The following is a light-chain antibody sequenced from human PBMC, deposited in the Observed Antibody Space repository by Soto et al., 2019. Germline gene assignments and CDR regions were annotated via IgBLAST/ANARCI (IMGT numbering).Light chain of an antibody. CDR2: DAS. Sequence: ETVMTQSPATLSVSPGERATLSCRASQSVGTKLAWYQHKPGQAPRLLIYDASTRATGIPARFSGSGSGTEFTLTISSLQSEDFVVYFCQQYYTWYTYGQGTKLEIK. V-gene: IGKV3-15*01. J-gene: IGKJ2*01. CDR3: QQYYTWYT. CDR1: QSVGTK.